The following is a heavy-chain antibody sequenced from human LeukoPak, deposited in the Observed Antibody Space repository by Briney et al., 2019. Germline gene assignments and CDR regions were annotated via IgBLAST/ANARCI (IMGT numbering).Heavy chain of an antibody. CDR3: AREGFYFFDF. V-gene: IGHV3-7*01. CDR2: IKQDGSEK. J-gene: IGHJ4*01. Sequence: GGSLRLSCAASGFTFSDAWMSWVRQAPGKGLEWAANIKQDGSEKTYADSVRGRFTIFRDNAKDSVYLQMNSLRAEDSAIYYCAREGFYFFDFWGQGTLVTVTS. CDR1: GFTFSDAW.